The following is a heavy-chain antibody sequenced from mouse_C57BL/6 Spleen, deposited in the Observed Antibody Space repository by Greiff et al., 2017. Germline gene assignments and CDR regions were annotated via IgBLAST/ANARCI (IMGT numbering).Heavy chain of an antibody. J-gene: IGHJ1*03. CDR2: ILPGSGST. V-gene: IGHV1-9*01. Sequence: VKLLESGAELMKPGASVKLCCKATGYTFTGYWIEWVKQRTGHGLEWIGEILPGSGSTNYNEKFKGKATFTADTTSNTASMQLSSLTTEDSAIYYGARPITTVVATDWYFDVWGTETTVTVSS. D-gene: IGHD1-1*01. CDR3: ARPITTVVATDWYFDV. CDR1: GYTFTGYW.